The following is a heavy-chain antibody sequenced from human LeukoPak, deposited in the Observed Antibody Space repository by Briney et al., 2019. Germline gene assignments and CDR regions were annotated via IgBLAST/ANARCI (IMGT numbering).Heavy chain of an antibody. V-gene: IGHV1-18*01. CDR2: ISAYNGNT. CDR1: GYTFSNYG. Sequence: ASVKVSCKASGYTFSNYGITWVRQAPGEGLEWMAWISAYNGNTDYAQKFQGRVTVTAETSTGTAYMELRSLRSDDTAVYYCARSGCSAGSCYSQTVRFDSWGQGTLVTVSS. J-gene: IGHJ4*02. D-gene: IGHD2-15*01. CDR3: ARSGCSAGSCYSQTVRFDS.